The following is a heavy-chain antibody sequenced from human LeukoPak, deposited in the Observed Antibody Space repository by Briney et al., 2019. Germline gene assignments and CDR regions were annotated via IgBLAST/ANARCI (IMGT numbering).Heavy chain of an antibody. Sequence: ETLSLTCTVSGGSISSSSYYWGWIRQPPGKGLEWIGSIYYSGSTYYNPSLKSRVTISVDTSKNQFSLKLSSVTAADTAVYYCGSEHDPGTIDYWGQGTLVTVSS. J-gene: IGHJ4*02. CDR3: GSEHDPGTIDY. V-gene: IGHV4-39*07. CDR2: IYYSGST. CDR1: GGSISSSSYY.